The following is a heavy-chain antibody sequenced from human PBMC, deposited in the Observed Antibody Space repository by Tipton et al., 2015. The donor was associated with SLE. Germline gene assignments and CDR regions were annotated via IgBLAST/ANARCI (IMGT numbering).Heavy chain of an antibody. CDR3: AKVVLPGIAAHSFDY. CDR2: ITWDGART. CDR1: GFTFDDYA. V-gene: IGHV3-43D*03. J-gene: IGHJ4*02. Sequence: GSLRLSCAASGFTFDDYAMHWVRQRPGKGLEWVSLITWDGARTYYADSVKGRFTISRDNTENSLFLQMHSLRPEDAAFYYCAKVVLPGIAAHSFDYWGQGALVTVSS. D-gene: IGHD6-6*01.